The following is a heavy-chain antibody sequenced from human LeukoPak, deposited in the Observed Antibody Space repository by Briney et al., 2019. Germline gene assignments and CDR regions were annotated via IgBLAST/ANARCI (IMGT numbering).Heavy chain of an antibody. V-gene: IGHV4-34*08. CDR3: ARSVSLIRGIKCDY. Sequence: SETLSLTCAVYGETFSGHFWSWIRKAPGKGLEWIGESSHSGDTKYNPSLKSRVTVAVDTSKDQFSLHLTSVTAADTALYYCARSVSLIRGIKCDYWSQGSLITVSS. D-gene: IGHD5/OR15-5a*01. CDR1: GETFSGHF. J-gene: IGHJ4*02. CDR2: SSHSGDT.